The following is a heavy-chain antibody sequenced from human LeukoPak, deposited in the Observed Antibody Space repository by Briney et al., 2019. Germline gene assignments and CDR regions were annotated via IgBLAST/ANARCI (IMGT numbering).Heavy chain of an antibody. V-gene: IGHV3-30*02. CDR1: GFTSSDFG. CDR3: AKDRDDYGNDC. CDR2: IRSDGSNK. Sequence: PGGSLRLSCAASGFTSSDFGMHWVRQAPGKGLEWVALIRSDGSNKYYAESVKGRFTISRDSSKNTLFLQMNSLRVEDTAVYYCAKDRDDYGNDCWGQGVLVTVST. J-gene: IGHJ4*02. D-gene: IGHD4-17*01.